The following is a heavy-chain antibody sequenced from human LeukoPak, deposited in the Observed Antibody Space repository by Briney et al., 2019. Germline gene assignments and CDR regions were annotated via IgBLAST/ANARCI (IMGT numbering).Heavy chain of an antibody. CDR2: IYTSGST. J-gene: IGHJ5*02. Sequence: SETLSLTCTVSGGSISSYCWSWIRQPARKGLEWIGRIYTSGSTNYNPSLKSRVTMSVDTSKNQFSLKLSPVTAADTAVYYRARDTAAGRAGNWFDPWGQGTLVTVSS. CDR3: ARDTAAGRAGNWFDP. V-gene: IGHV4-4*07. D-gene: IGHD6-13*01. CDR1: GGSISSYC.